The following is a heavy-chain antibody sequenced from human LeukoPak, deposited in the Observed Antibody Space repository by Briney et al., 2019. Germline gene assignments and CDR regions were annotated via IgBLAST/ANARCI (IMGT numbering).Heavy chain of an antibody. CDR2: INTNTGNP. CDR3: ARAYMTTVTSIFDY. D-gene: IGHD4-17*01. CDR1: GYTFTSYA. J-gene: IGHJ4*02. V-gene: IGHV7-4-1*02. Sequence: VASVKVSCEASGYTFTSYAMNWVRQAPGQGLEWMGWINTNTGNPTYAQGFTGRFVFSLDTSVSTAYLQISSLKAEDTAVYYCARAYMTTVTSIFDYWGQGTLVTVSS.